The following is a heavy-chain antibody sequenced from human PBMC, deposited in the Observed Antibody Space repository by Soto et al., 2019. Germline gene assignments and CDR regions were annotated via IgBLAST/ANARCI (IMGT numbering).Heavy chain of an antibody. J-gene: IGHJ6*02. CDR3: ARDRAVRGGGMDV. V-gene: IGHV3-21*01. Sequence: PGGSLRLSCAASGFTFSSYSMNWVRQAPGKGLEWVSSISSSSSYIYYADSVKGRFTISRDNAKNSLYLQMNSLRAEDTAVYYCARDRAVRGGGMDVWGQGTTVTVSS. CDR2: ISSSSSYI. CDR1: GFTFSSYS. D-gene: IGHD3-10*01.